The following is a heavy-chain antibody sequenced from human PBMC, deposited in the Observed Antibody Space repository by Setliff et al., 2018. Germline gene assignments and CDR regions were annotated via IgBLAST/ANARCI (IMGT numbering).Heavy chain of an antibody. V-gene: IGHV3-73*01. CDR2: IRGRTDNYAT. J-gene: IGHJ4*02. CDR1: GFSFSGSA. D-gene: IGHD2-21*02. CDR3: AGAGGNSDYFDY. Sequence: GSLRLSCAASGFSFSGSAVYWVRQAPVKGLEWIGRIRGRTDNYATAYAASVRGRFTISRDDSKNTAYLQMNSLKIEDTAVYYCAGAGGNSDYFDYWGQGTLVTVSS.